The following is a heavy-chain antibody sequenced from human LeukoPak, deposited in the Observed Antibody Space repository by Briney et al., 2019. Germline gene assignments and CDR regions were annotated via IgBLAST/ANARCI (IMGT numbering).Heavy chain of an antibody. CDR1: GFTFSSYA. J-gene: IGHJ4*02. D-gene: IGHD2-2*01. V-gene: IGHV3-30*04. Sequence: QTGGSLRLSCAASGFTFSSYAMHWVRQAPGKGLEWVAVISYDGSNKYYADSVKGRFTISRDNSKNTLYLQMNSLRAEDTAVYYCARDGWGCSSTSCPVDYWGQGTLVTVSS. CDR3: ARDGWGCSSTSCPVDY. CDR2: ISYDGSNK.